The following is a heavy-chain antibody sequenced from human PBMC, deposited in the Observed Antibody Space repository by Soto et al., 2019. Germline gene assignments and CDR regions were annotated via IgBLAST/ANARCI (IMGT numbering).Heavy chain of an antibody. CDR2: IYHSGST. Sequence: QVQLQESGPGLVKPSGTLSLTCAVSGGSISSSNWWSWVRQPPGKGLEWIGEIYHSGSTNYNPSLKSRVTISVDKSTNQFSLKLSSMTAAYTAVYYCAEGGFGQISHNWFDPWGQGTLVTVSS. V-gene: IGHV4-4*02. J-gene: IGHJ5*02. D-gene: IGHD3-10*01. CDR1: GGSISSSNW. CDR3: AEGGFGQISHNWFDP.